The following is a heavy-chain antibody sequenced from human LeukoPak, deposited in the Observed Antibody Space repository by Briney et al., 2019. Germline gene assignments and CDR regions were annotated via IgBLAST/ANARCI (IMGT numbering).Heavy chain of an antibody. CDR3: ARGRLVRGVIIKDYYMDV. CDR1: GYTFTSYD. J-gene: IGHJ6*03. CDR2: MNPNSGNT. D-gene: IGHD3-10*01. V-gene: IGHV1-8*03. Sequence: ASVKVSCKASGYTFTSYDINWVRQATGQGLEWMGWMNPNSGNTGYAQKFQGRVTITRNTSISTAYMELSSLRSEDRAVYYCARGRLVRGVIIKDYYMDVWGKGTTVTISS.